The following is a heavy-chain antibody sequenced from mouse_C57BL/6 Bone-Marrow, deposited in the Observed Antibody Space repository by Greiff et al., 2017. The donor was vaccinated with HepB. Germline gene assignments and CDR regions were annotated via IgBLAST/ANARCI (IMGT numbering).Heavy chain of an antibody. Sequence: QVQLKESGAELVRPGTSVKVSCKASGYAFTNYLIEWVKQRPGQGLEWIGVINPGSGGTNYNEKFKGKATLTADKSSSTAYMQLSSLTSEDSAVYFCARGNDVWGTGTTVTVSS. CDR3: ARGNDV. V-gene: IGHV1-54*01. J-gene: IGHJ1*03. CDR2: INPGSGGT. CDR1: GYAFTNYL.